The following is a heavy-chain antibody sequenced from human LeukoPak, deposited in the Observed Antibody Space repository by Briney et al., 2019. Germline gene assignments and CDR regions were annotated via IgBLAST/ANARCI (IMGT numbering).Heavy chain of an antibody. CDR1: GYTFTDYY. J-gene: IGHJ4*02. CDR2: INPNDGDT. V-gene: IGHV1-2*02. D-gene: IGHD2-2*01. Sequence: ASVKVSCKASGYTFTDYYMHWVRQAPGRGFEWMGWINPNDGDTNYAQKFQGRVTMTRDTSISTAHMEVSRLRSDDTAVYYCARANFLYCSSSTCLLDYWGQGTLVTVSS. CDR3: ARANFLYCSSSTCLLDY.